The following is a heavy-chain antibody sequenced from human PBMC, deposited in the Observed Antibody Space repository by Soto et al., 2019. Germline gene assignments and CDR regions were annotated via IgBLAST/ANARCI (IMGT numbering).Heavy chain of an antibody. D-gene: IGHD6-13*01. Sequence: EVQLVESGGGLVKPGGSLRLSCVASGFSFSNAYMSLVRQAPGKGLEWVGRTRSKADGGTTDYAAPVKGRFTVSRDDSKNTLHLQMNSLKIEDTAVYYCTTLNQAAAVEWGQGTLVTVSS. V-gene: IGHV3-15*01. J-gene: IGHJ4*02. CDR2: TRSKADGGTT. CDR3: TTLNQAAAVE. CDR1: GFSFSNAY.